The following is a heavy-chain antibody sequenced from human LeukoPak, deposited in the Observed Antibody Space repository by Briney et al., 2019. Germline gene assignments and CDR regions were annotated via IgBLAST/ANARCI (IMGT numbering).Heavy chain of an antibody. CDR1: GYTFTSYG. CDR3: ARDPPDEFPYYYDSSGYFDAFDI. CDR2: ISAYNGNT. V-gene: IGHV1-18*01. D-gene: IGHD3-22*01. J-gene: IGHJ3*02. Sequence: ASVKVSCKASGYTFTSYGISWVRQAPGQGLEWMGWISAYNGNTNYAQKLQGRVTMTTDTSTSTAYMELRSLRSDDTAVYYCARDPPDEFPYYYDSSGYFDAFDIWGQGTMVTVSS.